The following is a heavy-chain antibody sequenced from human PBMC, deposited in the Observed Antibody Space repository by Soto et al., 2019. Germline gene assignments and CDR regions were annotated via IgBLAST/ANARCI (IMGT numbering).Heavy chain of an antibody. Sequence: PSETLSLTCSVSGDSITRYYWTWIRQPPGKGLEWIASVYYSGTTFYNPSLKSRVTLSADTSKNQISLKLNSVTAADTAVYYCARDMSTKWFDPWGQGTLVTVSS. CDR1: GDSITRYY. V-gene: IGHV4-59*01. CDR2: VYYSGTT. J-gene: IGHJ5*02. CDR3: ARDMSTKWFDP. D-gene: IGHD3-16*01.